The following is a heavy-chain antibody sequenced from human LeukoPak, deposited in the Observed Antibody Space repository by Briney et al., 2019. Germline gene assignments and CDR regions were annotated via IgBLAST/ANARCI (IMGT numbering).Heavy chain of an antibody. J-gene: IGHJ5*02. CDR2: IYSGGST. Sequence: PGGSLRLSCAASGFTVSSNYMSWVRQAPGKGLEWVSVIYSGGSTYYADSVKGRFTISRDNSKNTLYLQMNSRRAEDTAVYCCGRDHRGEGMYNWFDPWGQGTLVTVSS. D-gene: IGHD3-10*01. CDR1: GFTVSSNY. CDR3: GRDHRGEGMYNWFDP. V-gene: IGHV3-66*02.